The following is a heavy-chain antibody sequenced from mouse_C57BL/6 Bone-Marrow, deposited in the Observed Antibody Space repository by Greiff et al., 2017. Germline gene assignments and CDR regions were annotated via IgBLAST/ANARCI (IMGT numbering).Heavy chain of an antibody. CDR1: GFTFSSYG. CDR2: ISSGGSYS. D-gene: IGHD2-1*01. V-gene: IGHV5-6*01. J-gene: IGHJ1*03. Sequence: EVQVVESGGDLVKPGGSLKLSCAASGFTFSSYGMSWVRQTPDKRLEWVATISSGGSYSYYPDSVKGRFTISRDNAKNTLYLQMSGLKSEYTAMYYCARREFCDGNFLWYFDVWGTGTTVTVSS. CDR3: ARREFCDGNFLWYFDV.